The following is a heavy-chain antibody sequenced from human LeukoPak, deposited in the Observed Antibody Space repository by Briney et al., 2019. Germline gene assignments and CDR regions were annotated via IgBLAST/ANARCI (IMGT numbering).Heavy chain of an antibody. CDR3: ARGTGVHGQYYFDY. D-gene: IGHD4-23*01. CDR2: ISYDGSNK. Sequence: GGSLRLSCAASGFTFSSYAMHWVRQAPGKGLEWVAVISYDGSNKYYADSVKGRFTISRDNSKNTLYLQMNSLRAEDTAVYYCARGTGVHGQYYFDYWGQGTLVTVSS. CDR1: GFTFSSYA. V-gene: IGHV3-30*04. J-gene: IGHJ4*02.